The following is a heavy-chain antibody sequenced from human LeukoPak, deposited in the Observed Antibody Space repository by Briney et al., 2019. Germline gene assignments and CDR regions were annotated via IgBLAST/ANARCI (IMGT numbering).Heavy chain of an antibody. V-gene: IGHV3-7*01. D-gene: IGHD3-22*01. CDR2: IKQDGSEK. Sequence: GGSLRLSCAASGFTFSSYWMSWVRQAPGKGLEWVANIKQDGSEKYYVDSVKGRFTISRDNAKNSLYLQMNSLRAEDTAVYYCARDTYYDSSGYNDYWGQGTLVTVSS. CDR1: GFTFSSYW. CDR3: ARDTYYDSSGYNDY. J-gene: IGHJ4*02.